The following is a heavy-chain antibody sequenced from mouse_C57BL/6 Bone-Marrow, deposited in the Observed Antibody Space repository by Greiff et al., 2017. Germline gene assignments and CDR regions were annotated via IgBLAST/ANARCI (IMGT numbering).Heavy chain of an antibody. CDR3: TTRDYYGSRAWFAY. Sequence: EVQLQQSGAELVRPGASVKLSCTASGFNIKDDYMHWVKQRPEQGLEWIGWIDPENGDTEYASKFQGKATITADTSSNTAYLQLSSLTSEDTAVYYCTTRDYYGSRAWFAYWGQGTLVTVSA. V-gene: IGHV14-4*01. J-gene: IGHJ3*01. D-gene: IGHD1-1*01. CDR2: IDPENGDT. CDR1: GFNIKDDY.